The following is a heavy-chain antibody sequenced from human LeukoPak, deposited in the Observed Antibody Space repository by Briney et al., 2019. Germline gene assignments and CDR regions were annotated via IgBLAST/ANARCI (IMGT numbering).Heavy chain of an antibody. CDR1: GGSVNSGGYY. D-gene: IGHD4-17*01. V-gene: IGHV4-31*03. CDR2: IYYSGRT. CDR3: ARSSDYGDYD. J-gene: IGHJ4*02. Sequence: SQTLSLTCTVSGGSVNSGGYYWTWIRQHPGKGLEWLGYIYYSGRTYYNPSLKSRITISLGTSKNQFSLNLTSVSAADTAFYFCARSSDYGDYDWGQGTLITVSS.